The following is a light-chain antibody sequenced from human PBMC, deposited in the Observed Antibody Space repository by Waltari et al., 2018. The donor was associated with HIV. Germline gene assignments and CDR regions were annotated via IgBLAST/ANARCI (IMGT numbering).Light chain of an antibody. Sequence: QPALTQPASVSGSPGQSITISCSGTSSDVGSYTLFHWYQHHPVKAPKLILYEGSTRRSGVSDLFSGAKFGNLASLGISGVQAADEAYYYCCSYTSYSAWVFGGGTKLTVL. J-gene: IGLJ3*02. CDR1: SSDVGSYTL. CDR2: EGS. V-gene: IGLV2-23*01. CDR3: CSYTSYSAWV.